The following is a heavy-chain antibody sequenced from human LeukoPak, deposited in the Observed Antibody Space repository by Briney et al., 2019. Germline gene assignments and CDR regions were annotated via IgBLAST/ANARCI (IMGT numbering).Heavy chain of an antibody. V-gene: IGHV3-43D*03. D-gene: IGHD1-1*01. Sequence: PGGSLRLSCAASGFTFDDYAMHWVRQAPGKGLEWVSLISWDGGSTYYADSVKGRFTISRDNSKNSLYLQMNSLRAEDTAVYYCAKRWTGTTIGQQDYWGQGTLVTVSS. CDR1: GFTFDDYA. CDR3: AKRWTGTTIGQQDY. CDR2: ISWDGGST. J-gene: IGHJ4*02.